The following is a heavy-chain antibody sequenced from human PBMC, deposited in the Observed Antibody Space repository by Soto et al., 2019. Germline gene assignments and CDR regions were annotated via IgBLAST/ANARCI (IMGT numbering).Heavy chain of an antibody. CDR2: ISSSGSTI. D-gene: IGHD4-17*01. V-gene: IGHV3-48*03. J-gene: IGHJ6*02. Sequence: GSLRLFCSASGVTCRSYEMNLVRQAPGKGLEWVSYISSSGSTIYYADSVKGRFTISRDNAKNSLYLQMNSLRAEDTAVYYCEGTVVHYYYGMDVWGQGTKVTVYS. CDR1: GVTCRSYE. CDR3: EGTVVHYYYGMDV.